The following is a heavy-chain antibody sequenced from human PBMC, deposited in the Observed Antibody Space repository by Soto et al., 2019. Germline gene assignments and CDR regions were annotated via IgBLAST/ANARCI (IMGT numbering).Heavy chain of an antibody. CDR2: INHSGST. CDR1: GGSFSGYY. V-gene: IGHV4-34*01. Sequence: SETLSLTCAVYGGSFSGYYWSWIRQPPGKGLEWIGEINHSGSTNYNPSLKSRVTISVDTSKNQFSLKLSSVTAADTAVYYCARGRKKLVYCSGGSSYSFRWFDPWGQGTLVTVSS. CDR3: ARGRKKLVYCSGGSSYSFRWFDP. J-gene: IGHJ5*02. D-gene: IGHD2-15*01.